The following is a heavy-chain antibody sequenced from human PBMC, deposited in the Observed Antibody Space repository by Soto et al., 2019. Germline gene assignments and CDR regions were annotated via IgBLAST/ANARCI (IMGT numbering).Heavy chain of an antibody. Sequence: WTWIRQPPGKGLEWIGNIYYSGSTTYNPSLKSRVTISVDTYKNQFSLRLSSVTAADTAVYYCATQTANFYGSGSYYLPFDYWGQGTLVTVSS. CDR2: IYYSGST. CDR3: ATQTANFYGSGSYYLPFDY. D-gene: IGHD3-10*01. V-gene: IGHV4-59*01. J-gene: IGHJ4*02.